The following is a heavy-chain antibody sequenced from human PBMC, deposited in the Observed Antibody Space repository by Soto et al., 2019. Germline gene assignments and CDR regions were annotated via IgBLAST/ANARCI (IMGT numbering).Heavy chain of an antibody. Sequence: QVQLQQWGARLLKPSETLSLTCAVYGGSFSSYFWNWVRQPPGKGLEWIGEVTPSGRPNYNPSLKSRVTLSKDTSKSQFSLEVSSVTAADTAVYYCTTSGRSWPDSFDIWGKGAMVTVSS. CDR3: TTSGRSWPDSFDI. V-gene: IGHV4-34*01. J-gene: IGHJ3*02. CDR2: VTPSGRP. D-gene: IGHD6-13*01. CDR1: GGSFSSYF.